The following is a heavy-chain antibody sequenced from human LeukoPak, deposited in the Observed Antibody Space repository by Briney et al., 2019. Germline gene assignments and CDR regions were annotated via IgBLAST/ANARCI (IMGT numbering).Heavy chain of an antibody. CDR2: ISIDGSYK. Sequence: GRSLRLSCAASGFSFSNYGMHWVRQAPGKGLEWVALISIDGSYKYYADSVKGRFTISRDNSKNTLYLQMNSLRAEDTAVYYCASSVYYGSGSYYNFDYWGQGTLVTVSS. V-gene: IGHV3-30*03. D-gene: IGHD3-10*01. J-gene: IGHJ4*02. CDR1: GFSFSNYG. CDR3: ASSVYYGSGSYYNFDY.